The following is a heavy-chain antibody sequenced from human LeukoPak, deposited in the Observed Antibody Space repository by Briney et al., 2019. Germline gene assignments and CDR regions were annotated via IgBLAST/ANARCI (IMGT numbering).Heavy chain of an antibody. J-gene: IGHJ3*01. V-gene: IGHV4-59*01. CDR2: IFYTGST. D-gene: IGHD3-22*01. Sequence: SETLSLICTVSGGSISSYYWSWIRQPPGKGLEWIGNIFYTGSTKYNPSLKSRVTISVDTSKNQFSLKLSSVTAADTAMYYCARSANYYYDSASYGVGFDVWGQGTLVTVSS. CDR1: GGSISSYY. CDR3: ARSANYYYDSASYGVGFDV.